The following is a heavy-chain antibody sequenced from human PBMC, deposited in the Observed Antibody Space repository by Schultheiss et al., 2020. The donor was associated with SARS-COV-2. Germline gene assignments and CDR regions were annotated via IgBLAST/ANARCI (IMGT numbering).Heavy chain of an antibody. CDR2: IYYSGST. V-gene: IGHV4-59*08. Sequence: SETLSLTCTVSGGSISSYYWSWIRQPPGKGLEWIGYIYYSGSTNYNPSLKSRVTISVDTSKNQFSLKLSSVTAADTAVYYCARRGGYYYYGMDVWGQGTTVTVSS. CDR1: GGSISSYY. D-gene: IGHD2-15*01. J-gene: IGHJ6*02. CDR3: ARRGGYYYYGMDV.